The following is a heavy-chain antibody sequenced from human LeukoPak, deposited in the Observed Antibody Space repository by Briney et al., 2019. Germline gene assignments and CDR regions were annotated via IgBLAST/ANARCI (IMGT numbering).Heavy chain of an antibody. J-gene: IGHJ4*02. CDR3: ARARGGLPGLLDS. CDR1: GYSFTSYG. CDR2: ISAYNGDT. V-gene: IGHV1-18*01. Sequence: ASVKVSCTASGYSFTSYGISWVRQAPGQGLEWMGWISAYNGDTSYAQKLQGRVIMTADTSTSTAYMELRSLRSDDTAFYYCARARGGLPGLLDSWGQGTLVTVSS. D-gene: IGHD3-16*01.